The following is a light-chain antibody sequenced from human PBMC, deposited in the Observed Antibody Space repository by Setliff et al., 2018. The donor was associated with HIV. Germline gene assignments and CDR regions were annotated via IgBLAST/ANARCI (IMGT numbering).Light chain of an antibody. CDR3: QVWDSTTDHYV. CDR1: DIGSKS. Sequence: YELTQPPSVSLAPGETAGITCGGNDIGSKSVHWYQQKPGQAPVLVIFYDPDRLSGIPERFSGSSSGNTATLTISRVDAGDEVDYYCQVWDSTTDHYVFGTGTKVTVL. J-gene: IGLJ1*01. V-gene: IGLV3-21*04. CDR2: YDP.